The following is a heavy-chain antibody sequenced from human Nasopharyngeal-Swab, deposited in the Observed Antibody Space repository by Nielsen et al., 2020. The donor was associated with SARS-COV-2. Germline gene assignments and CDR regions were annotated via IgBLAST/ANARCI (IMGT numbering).Heavy chain of an antibody. D-gene: IGHD6-19*01. CDR2: IKSRAAGGTT. J-gene: IGHJ6*04. CDR3: TTYSSGWL. V-gene: IGHV3-15*01. CDR1: GFTFSKAW. Sequence: GGSLRLSCATSGFTFSKAWMSWVRQAPGKRPEWVGRIKSRAAGGTTDYAAPVIGRFTVSRDDSESTLYLQMSSLKTEDTAVYYCTTYSSGWLWGKGTTVTVSS.